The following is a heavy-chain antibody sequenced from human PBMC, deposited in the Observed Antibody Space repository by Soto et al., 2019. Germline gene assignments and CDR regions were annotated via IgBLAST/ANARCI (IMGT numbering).Heavy chain of an antibody. D-gene: IGHD2-15*01. CDR2: IYYSGST. Sequence: SLTCTVSGGSISRSSYSWGWIRQPPGKGLEWIGTIYYSGSTYYNPSLKSRVTISVDTSKNQFSLKLSSVTAADTAVYYCATRQGGSYNWFDPWGQGTLVPVSS. CDR3: ATRQGGSYNWFDP. V-gene: IGHV4-39*01. CDR1: GGSISRSSYS. J-gene: IGHJ5*02.